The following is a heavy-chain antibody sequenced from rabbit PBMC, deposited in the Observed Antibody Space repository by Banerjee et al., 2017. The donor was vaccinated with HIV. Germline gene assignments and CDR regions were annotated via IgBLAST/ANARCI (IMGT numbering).Heavy chain of an antibody. CDR1: GIDFSSYYY. J-gene: IGHJ6*01. D-gene: IGHD1-1*01. Sequence: QSLEESGGDLVKPGASLTLTCTASGIDFSSYYYMCWVRQAPGKGLEWIGCIYTGSGSTWSASWVNGRFTISRSTSLNTVDLKMTSLTAADTATYFCARGSNDYYGGMDLWGQGTLVTVS. CDR3: ARGSNDYYGGMDL. CDR2: IYTGSGST. V-gene: IGHV1S43*01.